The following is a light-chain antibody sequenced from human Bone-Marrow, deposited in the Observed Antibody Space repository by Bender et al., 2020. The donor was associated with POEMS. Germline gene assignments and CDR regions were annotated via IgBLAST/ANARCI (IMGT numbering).Light chain of an antibody. CDR3: QTWGSTLV. CDR2: LDNDGSH. Sequence: QIVLTQSPSASASLGASVKLTCTLSSEHINYAIAWHQRQPERGPRFLMKLDNDGSHTKGDGIPDRFSGSSSGTERYLTISSLQSEDEANYYCQTWGSTLVFGGGTKLTVL. CDR1: SEHINYA. J-gene: IGLJ2*01. V-gene: IGLV4-69*01.